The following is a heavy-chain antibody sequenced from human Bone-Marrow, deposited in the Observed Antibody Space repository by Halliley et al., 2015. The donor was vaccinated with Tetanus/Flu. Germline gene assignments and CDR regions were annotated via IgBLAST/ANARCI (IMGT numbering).Heavy chain of an antibody. CDR3: ARAGKYPLLNPDY. D-gene: IGHD2-2*01. Sequence: QVQLVQSGAEVKKPGSSVKVSCKASGGTFNNYAICWVRQAPGQGLEWMGGIISVFGTTNYAQKFQGRVTITADESTRTAYMELSSLTSEDTALYYCARAGKYPLLNPDYWGQGTLVTVSS. CDR2: IISVFGTT. J-gene: IGHJ4*02. V-gene: IGHV1-69*01. CDR1: GGTFNNYA.